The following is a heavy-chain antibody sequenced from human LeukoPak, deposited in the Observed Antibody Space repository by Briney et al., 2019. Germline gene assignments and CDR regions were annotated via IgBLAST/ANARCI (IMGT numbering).Heavy chain of an antibody. J-gene: IGHJ4*02. V-gene: IGHV3-9*01. Sequence: GGSLRLSCAASGFTFDDYAMHWVRQAPGKGLEWVSGISWNSGSIGYADSVKGRFTISRDNAKNSLYLQMNSLRAEDTALYYCAKDALDSGYDPYFDYWGQGTLVTVSS. CDR2: ISWNSGSI. CDR1: GFTFDDYA. CDR3: AKDALDSGYDPYFDY. D-gene: IGHD5-12*01.